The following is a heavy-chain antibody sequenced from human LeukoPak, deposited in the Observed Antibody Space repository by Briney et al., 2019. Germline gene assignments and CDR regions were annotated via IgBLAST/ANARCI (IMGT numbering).Heavy chain of an antibody. CDR2: MYYTGST. CDR3: ARIAGGGWFDP. CDR1: GASIISSSHD. J-gene: IGHJ5*02. D-gene: IGHD6-13*01. V-gene: IGHV4-39*01. Sequence: PSECLSLTCTVSGASIISSSHDSGWIRQPPGKGLDWVTDMYYTGSTHYTMALRSRVTMSVDTSRNQFSLKLSSVTADATAMYYCARIAGGGWFDPWGQGTLVTVSS.